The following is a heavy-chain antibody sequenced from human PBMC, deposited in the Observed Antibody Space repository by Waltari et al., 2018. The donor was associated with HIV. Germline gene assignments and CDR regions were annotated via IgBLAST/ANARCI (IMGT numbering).Heavy chain of an antibody. Sequence: QVQLQQWGAGLLKPSETLSLTCAVYGEPFDGYYWSWIHQPPGKRLEWMGEINHRRNTNYNPSLKSRLTMSVDASKNQFSLNLNSVTAADTGVYYCARRALWLRPVYYFDYWGQGALVTVSS. V-gene: IGHV4-34*01. J-gene: IGHJ4*02. CDR1: GEPFDGYY. CDR3: ARRALWLRPVYYFDY. D-gene: IGHD5-12*01. CDR2: INHRRNT.